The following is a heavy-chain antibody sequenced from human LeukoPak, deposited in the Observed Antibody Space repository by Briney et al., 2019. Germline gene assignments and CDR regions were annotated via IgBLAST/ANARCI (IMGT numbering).Heavy chain of an antibody. CDR1: GFTFSSYA. D-gene: IGHD4-17*01. V-gene: IGHV3-23*01. CDR3: ARDHDYGDYVPLGY. Sequence: GGSLRLSCAASGFTFSSYAMSWVRQAPGKGLEWVSAISGSGGSTYYADSVKGRFTISRDNSKNTLYLQMNSLRAEDTAVYYCARDHDYGDYVPLGYWGQGTLVTVSS. CDR2: ISGSGGST. J-gene: IGHJ4*02.